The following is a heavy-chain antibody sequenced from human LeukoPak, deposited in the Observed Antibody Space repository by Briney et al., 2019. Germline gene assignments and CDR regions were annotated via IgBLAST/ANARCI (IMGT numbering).Heavy chain of an antibody. V-gene: IGHV1-2*02. J-gene: IGHJ4*02. Sequence: ASVKVSCKASGYTFTGYYMHWVRQAPGQGLEWMGWINPNSGGTNYAQKFQGRVTMTRDTSISTAYMELSRLRSGDTAVYYCASCLSKQWLLPDYWGQGTLVTVSS. CDR2: INPNSGGT. CDR1: GYTFTGYY. CDR3: ASCLSKQWLLPDY. D-gene: IGHD6-19*01.